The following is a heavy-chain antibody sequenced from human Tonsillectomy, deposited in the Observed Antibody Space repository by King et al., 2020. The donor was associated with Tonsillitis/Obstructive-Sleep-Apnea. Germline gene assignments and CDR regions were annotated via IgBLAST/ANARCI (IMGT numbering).Heavy chain of an antibody. V-gene: IGHV5-10-1*01. D-gene: IGHD3-16*01. CDR2: IDPSGSYT. CDR3: ARFTAPPHWYFDL. Sequence: GGSLRIACRGSGYSCTSYWSSGVRQMPGKGLEWMGRIDPSGSYTNYSPSVQGHVTISADKSISTAYLQWSSRKASDTAMYYCARFTAPPHWYFDLWGRGTLVTVSS. CDR1: GYSCTSYW. J-gene: IGHJ2*01.